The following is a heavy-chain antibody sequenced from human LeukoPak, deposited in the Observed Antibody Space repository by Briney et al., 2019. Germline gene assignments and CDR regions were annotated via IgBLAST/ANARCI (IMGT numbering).Heavy chain of an antibody. CDR2: ISTTGGTT. CDR3: AKNGDRGAYCSGGTCYPYYYYYMDV. Sequence: GRSLRLSCAASGFTFSSYAMHWVRQAPGRGLEWVSAISTTGGTTYYADSVRGRFTISRDNSRNTLYLQMNSLRAEDTAIYYCAKNGDRGAYCSGGTCYPYYYYYMDVWGKGTTVTISS. CDR1: GFTFSSYA. V-gene: IGHV3-23*01. D-gene: IGHD2-15*01. J-gene: IGHJ6*03.